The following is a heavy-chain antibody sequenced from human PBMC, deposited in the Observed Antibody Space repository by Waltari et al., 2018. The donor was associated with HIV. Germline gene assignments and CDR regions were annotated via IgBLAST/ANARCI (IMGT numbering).Heavy chain of an antibody. CDR3: AGAPNGDFSWLDP. J-gene: IGHJ5*02. CDR2: ISYSGSA. D-gene: IGHD4-17*01. Sequence: QLQLQESGPGLVKPSETLSLTCTVSGGSVTSSTYYWGWIRQAPGRGLEWIGAISYSGSAYYNPSLESRVTISLDTSKNQFSLKLQSVTAADKAVYYCAGAPNGDFSWLDPWGQGTLVTVSS. CDR1: GGSVTSSTYY. V-gene: IGHV4-39*07.